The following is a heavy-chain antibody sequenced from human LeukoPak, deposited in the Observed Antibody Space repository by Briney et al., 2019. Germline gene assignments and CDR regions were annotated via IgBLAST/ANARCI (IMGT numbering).Heavy chain of an antibody. CDR2: ISGSGDNT. V-gene: IGHV3-23*01. J-gene: IGHJ6*03. CDR3: ARDRSCTGGSCYMDV. CDR1: GFTFSTYA. Sequence: GGSLRLSCAASGFTFSTYAMSWVRQAPGKGLEWVSGISGSGDNTNYADSVKGRFTISRDNSRNTLSLQMSSLRVEDTAVYYCARDRSCTGGSCYMDVWGRGTTVTVSS. D-gene: IGHD2-15*01.